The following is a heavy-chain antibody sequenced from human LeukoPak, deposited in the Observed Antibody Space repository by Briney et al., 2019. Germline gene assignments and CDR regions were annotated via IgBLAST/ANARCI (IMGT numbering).Heavy chain of an antibody. D-gene: IGHD1-14*01. Sequence: GGSLRLSCAASGFTFSNYAMSWVRQAPGKGLEWVSDISGSGASTYYADSVKGRFTISRDNSKNTLYLQMNSLRAEDTAVYYCAKTGHGSYYYYYMDVWGKGTTVTVSS. CDR1: GFTFSNYA. V-gene: IGHV3-23*01. J-gene: IGHJ6*03. CDR3: AKTGHGSYYYYYMDV. CDR2: ISGSGAST.